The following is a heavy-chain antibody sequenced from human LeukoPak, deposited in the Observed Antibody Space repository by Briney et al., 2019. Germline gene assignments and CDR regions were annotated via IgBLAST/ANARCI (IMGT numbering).Heavy chain of an antibody. D-gene: IGHD2-15*01. CDR1: GFTFSSYA. J-gene: IGHJ4*02. V-gene: IGHV3-30*04. CDR3: ARDSYCSGGSCRVFDY. CDR2: ISYDGSNK. Sequence: PGGSLRLSCAASGFTFSSYAMHWVRQAPGKGLEWVAVISYDGSNKYYADSVKGRFTISRDNSKNTLYLQMNSLRAEDTAVYYCARDSYCSGGSCRVFDYWGQGTLVTVSS.